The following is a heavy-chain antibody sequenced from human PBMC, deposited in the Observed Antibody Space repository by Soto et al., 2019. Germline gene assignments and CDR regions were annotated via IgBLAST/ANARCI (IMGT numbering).Heavy chain of an antibody. Sequence: SQTLSLTCAISGYSVSSNSAAWNWIRQSPSRGLEWLGRTYYRSKWYNDYAVSVKSRITINPDTSKNQFSLQLNSVTPEDTAVYYGERVSYNTTGTPLGMDVWGQGKTGTASS. CDR2: TYYRSKWYN. D-gene: IGHD1-1*01. V-gene: IGHV6-1*01. CDR1: GYSVSSNSAA. CDR3: ERVSYNTTGTPLGMDV. J-gene: IGHJ6*02.